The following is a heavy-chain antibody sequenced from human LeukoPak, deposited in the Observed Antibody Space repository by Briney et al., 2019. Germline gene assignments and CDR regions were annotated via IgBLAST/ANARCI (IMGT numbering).Heavy chain of an antibody. CDR1: GGTFSSYA. CDR3: ARDLAAAGMYYYYYYGMDV. J-gene: IGHJ6*02. D-gene: IGHD6-13*01. V-gene: IGHV1-69*13. CDR2: IIPIFGTA. Sequence: SVKVSCKASGGTFSSYAISWVRQAPGQGLEWMGGIIPIFGTANYAQKFQGRVTITADESTSTAYMELSSLRSEDTAVYYCARDLAAAGMYYYYYYGMDVWGQGTTVTVSS.